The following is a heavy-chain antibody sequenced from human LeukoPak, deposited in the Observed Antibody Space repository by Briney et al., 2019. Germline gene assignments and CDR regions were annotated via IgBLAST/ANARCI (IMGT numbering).Heavy chain of an antibody. Sequence: ASVKVSCKASGGTFSSYAISWVRQAPGQGLEWMGGIIPIFGTANYAQKFQGRVTITADKSTSTAYMELSSLRSEDTAVYYCAKVPRATAAGKDAFDIWGQGTMVTVSS. CDR1: GGTFSSYA. CDR3: AKVPRATAAGKDAFDI. V-gene: IGHV1-69*06. J-gene: IGHJ3*02. CDR2: IIPIFGTA. D-gene: IGHD6-13*01.